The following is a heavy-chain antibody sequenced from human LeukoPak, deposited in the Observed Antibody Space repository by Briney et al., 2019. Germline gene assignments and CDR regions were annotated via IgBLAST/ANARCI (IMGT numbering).Heavy chain of an antibody. CDR3: AKGDAYSSGSYFEY. J-gene: IGHJ4*02. V-gene: IGHV3-23*01. D-gene: IGHD3-10*01. Sequence: GGSLRLSCAASGFTFSSYAMSWVRQAPGKGLDWVSLNDSGGNTYYAASVKGRFTISRDNSKNTLYLQMNSLRADDTAVYYCAKGDAYSSGSYFEYWGQGALVTVSS. CDR2: NDSGGNT. CDR1: GFTFSSYA.